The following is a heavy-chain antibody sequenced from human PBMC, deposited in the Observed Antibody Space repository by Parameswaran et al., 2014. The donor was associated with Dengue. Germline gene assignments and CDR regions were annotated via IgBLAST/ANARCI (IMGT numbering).Heavy chain of an antibody. V-gene: IGHV4-31*02. CDR3: ARLIKEDPQARPAVYYYYGMDV. Sequence: RWIRQPPGKGLEWIGYIYYSGSTYYNPSLKSRVTISVDTSKNQFSLKLSSVTAADTAVYYCARLIKEDPQARPAVYYYYGMDVWGQGTTVTVSS. J-gene: IGHJ6*02. D-gene: IGHD6-6*01. CDR2: IYYSGST.